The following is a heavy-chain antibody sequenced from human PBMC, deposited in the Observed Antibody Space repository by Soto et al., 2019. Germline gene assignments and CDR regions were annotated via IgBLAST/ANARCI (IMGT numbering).Heavy chain of an antibody. D-gene: IGHD2-15*01. CDR1: GFTFSSHA. J-gene: IGHJ4*02. CDR2: ISAGSEGA. CDR3: ARDLWWYLH. Sequence: EVQLLESGGGLVQPGGALRLSCAASGFTFSSHAMSWVRQAPGKGLEWISSISAGSEGAYYADSVKGRFTISRDNSNNTLYRQMNSLRDEDTAVYYCARDLWWYLHWGQGTLVTVSS. V-gene: IGHV3-23*01.